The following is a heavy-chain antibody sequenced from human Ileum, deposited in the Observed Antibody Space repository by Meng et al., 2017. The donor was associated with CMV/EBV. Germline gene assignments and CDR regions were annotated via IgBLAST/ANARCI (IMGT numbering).Heavy chain of an antibody. D-gene: IGHD6-13*01. V-gene: IGHV3-30*04. J-gene: IGHJ6*02. Sequence: GGSLSLSCPASGFTFSSYAIHWVRQAPAKGLEWVAVILYDGSNTYYADSVKGRFTSSRDNSKNTLYLQMNRLRAEETDVYYCARGRYSGNYYYYGMDVWGQGTTVTVSS. CDR1: GFTFSSYA. CDR2: ILYDGSNT. CDR3: ARGRYSGNYYYYGMDV.